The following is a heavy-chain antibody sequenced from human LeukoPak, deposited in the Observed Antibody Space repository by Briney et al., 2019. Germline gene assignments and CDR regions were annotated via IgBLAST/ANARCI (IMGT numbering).Heavy chain of an antibody. J-gene: IGHJ4*02. CDR1: GYTFTSYY. D-gene: IGHD3-10*01. Sequence: GASVKVSCKASGYTFTSYYVHWVRQAPGQGLEWMGIINPSGGSTSYAQKFQGRVTMTRDTSTSTVYMELSSLRSEDTAVYYCARLWFWDHDFDYWGQGTLVTVSS. CDR2: INPSGGST. CDR3: ARLWFWDHDFDY. V-gene: IGHV1-46*03.